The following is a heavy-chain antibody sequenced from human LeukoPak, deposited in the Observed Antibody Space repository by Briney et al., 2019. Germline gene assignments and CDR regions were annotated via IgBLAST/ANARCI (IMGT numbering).Heavy chain of an antibody. Sequence: SETLSLTCTVSGGSLSSYYWSWIRQPPGKGLEWIGYIYYSGSTNYNPSLKSRVTISVDTSKNQFSLKLSSVTAADTAVYYCARVGTAPARAPYYYYYMDVWGKGTTVTVSS. CDR1: GGSLSSYY. D-gene: IGHD5-18*01. J-gene: IGHJ6*03. CDR3: ARVGTAPARAPYYYYYMDV. V-gene: IGHV4-59*01. CDR2: IYYSGST.